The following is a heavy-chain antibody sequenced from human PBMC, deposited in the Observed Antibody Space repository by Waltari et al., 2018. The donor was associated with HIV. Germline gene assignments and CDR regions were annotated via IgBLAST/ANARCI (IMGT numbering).Heavy chain of an antibody. D-gene: IGHD2-2*01. J-gene: IGHJ4*02. Sequence: QVQLVQSGAEVKKPGASVKVSCKASGYTFTSYGISWVRQAPGQGLEWMGWVSAYNGNTNYAQKRQGRVTMTTDTSTSTAYMELSSLRSDDTAVYYCARINCTSVSCYASLDYWGQGTLVTVSS. CDR2: VSAYNGNT. V-gene: IGHV1-18*01. CDR1: GYTFTSYG. CDR3: ARINCTSVSCYASLDY.